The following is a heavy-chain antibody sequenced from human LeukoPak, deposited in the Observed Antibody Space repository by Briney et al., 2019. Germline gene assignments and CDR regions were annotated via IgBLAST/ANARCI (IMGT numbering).Heavy chain of an antibody. J-gene: IGHJ6*02. Sequence: SETLSLTCTVSGGSISSYYWSWIRQPPGKGLEWIGYIYYSGSTNYNPSLKSRVTISVDTSKNQLSLKLSSVTAADTAVYYCARVEHGSYTSYYGVDVWGQGTTVTVSS. CDR1: GGSISSYY. V-gene: IGHV4-59*01. D-gene: IGHD1-26*01. CDR2: IYYSGST. CDR3: ARVEHGSYTSYYGVDV.